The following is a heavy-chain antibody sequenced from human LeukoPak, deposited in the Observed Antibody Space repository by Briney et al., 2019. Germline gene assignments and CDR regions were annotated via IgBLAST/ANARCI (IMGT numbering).Heavy chain of an antibody. J-gene: IGHJ4*02. D-gene: IGHD3-10*01. Sequence: GGSLRLSCAASGFTFSSYSMNWVRQAPGKGLEWVSYISSSSSTIYYSDSVKGRFTISRDNAKNSLYLQMNSLRAEDTAVYYCARDLINYYGSGRGGQGTLVTVSS. CDR2: ISSSSSTI. CDR3: ARDLINYYGSGR. CDR1: GFTFSSYS. V-gene: IGHV3-48*01.